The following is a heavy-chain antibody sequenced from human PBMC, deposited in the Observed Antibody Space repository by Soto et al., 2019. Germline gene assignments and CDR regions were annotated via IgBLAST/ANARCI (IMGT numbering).Heavy chain of an antibody. CDR2: ISGNGVHT. CDR3: VKVLVGGSYVGAFDY. CDR1: GFTFASYT. J-gene: IGHJ4*02. Sequence: EVQLLESGGGLLQPGGSLRLSCAVSGFTFASYTLNWVRQAPGKGLEWVSAISGNGVHTYYADSVKGRFTVSRDNSQNSLHMPMNSLRADDTAVYFCVKVLVGGSYVGAFDYWGQGTLVTVSS. V-gene: IGHV3-23*01. D-gene: IGHD1-26*01.